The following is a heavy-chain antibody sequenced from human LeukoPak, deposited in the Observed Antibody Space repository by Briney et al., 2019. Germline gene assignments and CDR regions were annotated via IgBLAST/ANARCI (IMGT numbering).Heavy chain of an antibody. J-gene: IGHJ5*02. D-gene: IGHD2-2*01. Sequence: SETLSLTCTVSGGSISSSSYYWGWIRQAPGKGLEWIGSMYYSGSTYYNPSLKSRVTISVDTSKNQFSLKLSSVTAADTAVYYCARVVVVVPAAINWFDPWGQGTLVTVSS. V-gene: IGHV4-39*07. CDR2: MYYSGST. CDR3: ARVVVVVPAAINWFDP. CDR1: GGSISSSSYY.